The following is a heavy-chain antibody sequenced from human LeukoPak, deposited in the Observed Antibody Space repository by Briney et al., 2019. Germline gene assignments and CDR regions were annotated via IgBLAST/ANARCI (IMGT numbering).Heavy chain of an antibody. J-gene: IGHJ3*02. D-gene: IGHD4-17*01. CDR2: IYSSGGT. CDR3: ARVGDPTVTMDAFDI. V-gene: IGHV3-53*01. CDR1: GFTVSINY. Sequence: GGSPRLSCAASGFTVSINYMSWVRQAPGKGLEWVSVIYSSGGTYYADSVKGRFTISRDNPKNTLYLQINSLRAEDTAVYYCARVGDPTVTMDAFDIWGQGTMVTVSS.